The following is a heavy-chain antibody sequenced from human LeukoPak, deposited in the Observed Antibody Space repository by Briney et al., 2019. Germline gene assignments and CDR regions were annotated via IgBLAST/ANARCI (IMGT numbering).Heavy chain of an antibody. Sequence: ASVKVSCKASAYTFTGYSIHWVRQAPGQGLEWMGWITPNSGGTNYAQKFQGRVTITADKSTSTAYMELSSLRSEDTAVYYCARGDSYYDYVWGSYRLGYYYGMDVWGQGTTVTVSS. CDR2: ITPNSGGT. CDR3: ARGDSYYDYVWGSYRLGYYYGMDV. CDR1: AYTFTGYS. D-gene: IGHD3-16*02. J-gene: IGHJ6*02. V-gene: IGHV1-2*02.